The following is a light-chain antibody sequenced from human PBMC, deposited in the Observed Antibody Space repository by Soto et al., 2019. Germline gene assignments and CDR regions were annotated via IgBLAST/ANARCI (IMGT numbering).Light chain of an antibody. V-gene: IGLV2-8*01. CDR3: SSYAGRNNYV. CDR2: EVS. J-gene: IGLJ1*01. Sequence: QSVLTQPPSASGSLGQSVTISCTGSSSDVGAFASVSWYQQHPHKAPQIIIYEVSKRPSGVPDRFSGSKSGNTASLTVSGLQADDEADYFCSSYAGRNNYVFGTGTKLTVL. CDR1: SSDVGAFAS.